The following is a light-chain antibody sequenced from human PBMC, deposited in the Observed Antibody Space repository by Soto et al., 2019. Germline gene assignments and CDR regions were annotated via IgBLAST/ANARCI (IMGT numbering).Light chain of an antibody. V-gene: IGLV1-40*01. CDR3: QSYDTSLTGPV. CDR2: GNN. Sequence: QSVLTQPPSVSGAPGQGVTIPCTGSSSNIGANFDVQWYRQLPGTAPKLLMYGNNNRPSGVPDRFSASKSGSSASLTIAGLQTDDEADYYCQSYDTSLTGPVFGPGTKLTVL. CDR1: SSNIGANFD. J-gene: IGLJ1*01.